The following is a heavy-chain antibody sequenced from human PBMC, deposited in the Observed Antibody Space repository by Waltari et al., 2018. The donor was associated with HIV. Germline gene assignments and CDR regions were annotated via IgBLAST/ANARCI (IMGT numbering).Heavy chain of an antibody. V-gene: IGHV3-7*01. D-gene: IGHD3-3*02. CDR1: GFTFSRHW. CDR2: IKGDGSER. J-gene: IGHJ6*02. Sequence: VESGGGFVQPGGSLRLSCAASGFTFSRHWMSWVRQAPGKGLGEVANIKGDGSERNYVDSGKGRFTISRDNAKNSVYLQMKSLRVEDTAVYFCVREEDFGTIFLNYYYGMDVWGRGTSVTVSS. CDR3: VREEDFGTIFLNYYYGMDV.